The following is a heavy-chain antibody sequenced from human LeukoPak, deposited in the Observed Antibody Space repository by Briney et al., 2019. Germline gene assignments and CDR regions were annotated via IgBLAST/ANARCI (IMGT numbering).Heavy chain of an antibody. CDR3: ARNRGGPSIVATIIGGFDY. V-gene: IGHV4-38-2*02. J-gene: IGHJ4*02. CDR2: IYHSGST. D-gene: IGHD5-12*01. Sequence: PSETLSLTCTVSGYSISSGYYWGWIRQPPGKGLEWIGSIYHSGSTYYNPSLKSRVTISVDTSKNQFSLKLSSVTAADTAVYYCARNRGGPSIVATIIGGFDYWGQGTLVTVSS. CDR1: GYSISSGYY.